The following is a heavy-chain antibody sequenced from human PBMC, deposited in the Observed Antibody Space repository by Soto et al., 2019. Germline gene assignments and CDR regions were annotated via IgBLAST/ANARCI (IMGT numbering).Heavy chain of an antibody. CDR1: GFSFSNHG. CDR3: AKDLKVSGGFHGRLNYYYGMDV. D-gene: IGHD3-10*01. V-gene: IGHV3-30*18. CDR2: ISYDGNVK. Sequence: PGGSLRLSCAASGFSFSNHGMQWVRQAPGKGLEWVAVISYDGNVKYYTDSVKGRFTISRDNSQSTLFLQMDSLRPEDAAVYYCAKDLKVSGGFHGRLNYYYGMDVWGQGTTVTVSS. J-gene: IGHJ6*02.